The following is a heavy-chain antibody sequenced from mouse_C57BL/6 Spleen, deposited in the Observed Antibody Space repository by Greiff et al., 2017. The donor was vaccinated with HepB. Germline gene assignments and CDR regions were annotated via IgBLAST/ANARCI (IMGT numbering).Heavy chain of an antibody. J-gene: IGHJ3*01. CDR2: IRLKSDNYAT. V-gene: IGHV6-3*01. CDR1: GFTFSNYW. Sequence: DVKLVESGGGLVQPGGSMKLSCVASGFTFSNYWMNWVRQSPEKGLEWVAQIRLKSDNYATHYAESVKGRFTISRDDSKSSVYLQMNNLRAEDTGIYYCTSYYYGSSLAYWGQGTLVTVSA. CDR3: TSYYYGSSLAY. D-gene: IGHD1-1*01.